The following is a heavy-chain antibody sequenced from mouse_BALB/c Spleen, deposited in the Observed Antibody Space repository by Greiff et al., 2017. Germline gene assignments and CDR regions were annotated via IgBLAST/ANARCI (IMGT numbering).Heavy chain of an antibody. CDR3: ARSNYLYAMDY. D-gene: IGHD2-1*01. V-gene: IGHV5-6-3*01. CDR2: INSNGGST. CDR1: GFTFSSYG. J-gene: IGHJ4*01. Sequence: VQLKESGGGLVQPGGSLKLSCAASGFTFSSYGMSWVRQTPDKRLELVATINSNGGSTYYPDSVKGRFTISRDNAKNTLYLQMSSLKSEDTAMYYCARSNYLYAMDYWGQGTSVTVSS.